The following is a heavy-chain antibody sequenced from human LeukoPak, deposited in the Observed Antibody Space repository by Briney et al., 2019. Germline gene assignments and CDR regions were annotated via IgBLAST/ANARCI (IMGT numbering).Heavy chain of an antibody. CDR1: GGSISSSSYY. J-gene: IGHJ3*02. CDR2: NYYSGST. V-gene: IGHV4-39*01. CDR3: ARQGWIAARADAFDI. D-gene: IGHD6-6*01. Sequence: SETLSLTCTVSGGSISSSSYYWGWIRQPPGKGLEWIGSNYYSGSTYYNPSLKSRVTISVDTSKNQFSLKLSSVTAADTAVYYCARQGWIAARADAFDIWGQGTMVTVSS.